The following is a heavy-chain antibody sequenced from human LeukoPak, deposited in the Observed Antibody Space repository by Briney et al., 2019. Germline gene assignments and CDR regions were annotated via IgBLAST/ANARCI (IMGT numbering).Heavy chain of an antibody. J-gene: IGHJ6*03. CDR3: ARDRARYAYYYMDV. D-gene: IGHD3-9*01. V-gene: IGHV3-21*01. CDR1: GFTSSSYA. CDR2: ISSSSSYI. Sequence: NPGGSLRLSCAASGFTSSSYAMNWVRQAPGKGLEWVSSISSSSSYIYYADSVKGRFTISRDNAKNSLYLQMNSLRAEDTAVYYCARDRARYAYYYMDVWGKGTTVTVSS.